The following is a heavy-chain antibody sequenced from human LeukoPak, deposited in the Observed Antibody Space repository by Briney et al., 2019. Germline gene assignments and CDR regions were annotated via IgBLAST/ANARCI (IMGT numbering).Heavy chain of an antibody. CDR3: ARAAPYYYDSSGQYYFDY. CDR1: GYTFTSYG. D-gene: IGHD3-22*01. CDR2: ISAYNGNT. Sequence: GASVKVSCKASGYTFTSYGISWVRQAPGQGLEWVGWISAYNGNTNYAQKLQGRVTMTTDTSTSTAYMELRSLRSDDTAVYYCARAAPYYYDSSGQYYFDYWGQGTLVTVSS. J-gene: IGHJ4*02. V-gene: IGHV1-18*01.